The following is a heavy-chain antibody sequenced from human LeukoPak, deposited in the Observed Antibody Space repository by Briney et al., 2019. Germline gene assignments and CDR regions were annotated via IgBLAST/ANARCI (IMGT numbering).Heavy chain of an antibody. CDR3: ARHSGSGSLSRPFDP. V-gene: IGHV4-39*01. D-gene: IGHD3-10*01. J-gene: IGHJ5*02. CDR2: VYYTGST. Sequence: KPLETLSLTCSVSGGSVTSGGFYWGWLRQPPGKGSEWIATVYYTGSTYYNPSLKSRVTISVDTSKNQFSLRLTSVTATDTAVYHCARHSGSGSLSRPFDPWGQGTLVTVSS. CDR1: GGSVTSGGFY.